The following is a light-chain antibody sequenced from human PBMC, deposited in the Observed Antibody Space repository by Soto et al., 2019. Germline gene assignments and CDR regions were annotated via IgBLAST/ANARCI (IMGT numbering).Light chain of an antibody. CDR3: QQRSNWPSIT. CDR1: QSVGNF. CDR2: DAS. V-gene: IGKV3-11*01. Sequence: EIVMTQSPATLSVSPGERATLSCRASQSVGNFLAWYQQKPGQAPRLLIYDASSRATGIPARFSGSGSGTDFTLTISSLEPEDFAVYYCQQRSNWPSITFGQGTRLEIK. J-gene: IGKJ5*01.